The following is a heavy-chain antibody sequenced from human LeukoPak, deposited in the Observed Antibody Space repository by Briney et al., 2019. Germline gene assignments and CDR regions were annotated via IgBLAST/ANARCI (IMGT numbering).Heavy chain of an antibody. CDR1: GGTFSSYA. CDR2: IIPIFGTA. Sequence: SVKVSCKASGGTFSSYAISWVRQAPGQGLEWMGGIIPIFGTANYAQKFQGRVTITADKSTSTAYMELSSLRSEDTAVYYCARLGYCSSTSCHNYDHWGQGTLVTVSS. J-gene: IGHJ5*02. D-gene: IGHD2-2*01. CDR3: ARLGYCSSTSCHNYDH. V-gene: IGHV1-69*06.